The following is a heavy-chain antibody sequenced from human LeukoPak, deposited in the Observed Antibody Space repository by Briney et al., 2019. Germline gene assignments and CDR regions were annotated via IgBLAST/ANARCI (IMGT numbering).Heavy chain of an antibody. J-gene: IGHJ4*02. D-gene: IGHD3-22*01. CDR3: AREGSSGYYYARGNFDY. Sequence: PGGSLRLSCAASGFIFSSYSMNWVRQAPGKGLEWVSYISSSSSTIYYADSVKGRFTISRDNAKNSLYLQMNSLRAEDTAVYYCAREGSSGYYYARGNFDYWGQGTLVTVSS. CDR1: GFIFSSYS. CDR2: ISSSSSTI. V-gene: IGHV3-48*04.